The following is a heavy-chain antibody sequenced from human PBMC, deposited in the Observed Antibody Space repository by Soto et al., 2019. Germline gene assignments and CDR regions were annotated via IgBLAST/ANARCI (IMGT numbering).Heavy chain of an antibody. V-gene: IGHV3-23*01. CDR3: ARGAAAAGTDRFDA. J-gene: IGHJ5*02. CDR1: GFTFISYG. D-gene: IGHD6-13*01. Sequence: EMQLLESGGGLVQPGGSLRLSCAASGFTFISYGMTWVRQAPGKWLEWVSGITTTGRNTYYAESVKGRFTIARDNSKNVVYMQMNSLRAEDTAVYYCARGAAAAGTDRFDACGQVTLVIVSS. CDR2: ITTTGRNT.